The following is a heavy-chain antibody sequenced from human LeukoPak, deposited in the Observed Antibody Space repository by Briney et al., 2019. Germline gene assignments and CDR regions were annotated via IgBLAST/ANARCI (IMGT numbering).Heavy chain of an antibody. CDR1: GGSFSGYF. J-gene: IGHJ4*02. CDR2: INHSGST. V-gene: IGHV4-34*01. Sequence: SETLSLTCAVYGGSFSGYFWSWIRQPPGKGLEWIGEINHSGSTNYNPPLKSRVTISVDTSKNQFSLKLSAVTAADTAVYYCARGLLWFQYYFDYWGQGTLVTVSS. CDR3: ARGLLWFQYYFDY. D-gene: IGHD3-10*01.